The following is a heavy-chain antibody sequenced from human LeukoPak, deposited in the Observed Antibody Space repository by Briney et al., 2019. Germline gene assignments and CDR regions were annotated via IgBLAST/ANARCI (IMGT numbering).Heavy chain of an antibody. D-gene: IGHD1-26*01. Sequence: GVSQTLSCAASGFKFSYHYIEWLRQAPGKGLEWVGRSRNKASSYTTEYAATVEGRFTISRDVSESSLYLQMNSLRTEDTAVYYCGRIGINVNNGMVVWGQGTTVTPSS. CDR3: GRIGINVNNGMVV. V-gene: IGHV3-72*01. J-gene: IGHJ6*02. CDR2: SRNKASSYTT. CDR1: GFKFSYHY.